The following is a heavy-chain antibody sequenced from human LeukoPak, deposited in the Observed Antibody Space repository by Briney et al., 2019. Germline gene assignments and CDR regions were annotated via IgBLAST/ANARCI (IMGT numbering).Heavy chain of an antibody. CDR2: IYYSGST. J-gene: IGHJ4*02. Sequence: PSQTLSLTCTVSGGSISSGGYYWRWLRQHPGKGLEWIGYIYYSGSTYYNPSLKSRVTISVDTSKNQFSMKLSSVTAADTAVYYCARGDCSSTSCDTFYYWGQVTLVTFSS. D-gene: IGHD2-2*02. CDR1: GGSISSGGYY. V-gene: IGHV4-31*03. CDR3: ARGDCSSTSCDTFYY.